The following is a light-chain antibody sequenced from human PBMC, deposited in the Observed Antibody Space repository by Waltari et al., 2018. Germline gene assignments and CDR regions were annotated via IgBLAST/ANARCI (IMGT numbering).Light chain of an antibody. CDR2: EDM. J-gene: IGLJ1*01. CDR3: QAWDSSTYV. Sequence: SYELTQPPSVSVSPGQTASITCPGDKLGDKYVYWYQQKPGQSPTLVMYEDMKRPSGIPERLSGSNSGNTATLTISGTQVMDEADYYCQAWDSSTYVFGTGTQVTVL. CDR1: KLGDKY. V-gene: IGLV3-1*01.